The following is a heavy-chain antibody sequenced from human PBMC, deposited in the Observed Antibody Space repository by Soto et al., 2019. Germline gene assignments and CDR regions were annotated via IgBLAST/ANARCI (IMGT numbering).Heavy chain of an antibody. D-gene: IGHD2-2*02. CDR3: ERGSGAASTSCYTGCYHYGMDV. Sequence: SETLSLTCAVSGGSISSSNWWSWVRQPPGKGLEWIGEIYHSGSTNYNPSLKSRVTISVERSKNQFSLKLSSVTAEDTAVYYCERGSGAASTSCYTGCYHYGMDVWGQGTTVTVSS. CDR1: GGSISSSNW. V-gene: IGHV4-4*02. J-gene: IGHJ6*02. CDR2: IYHSGST.